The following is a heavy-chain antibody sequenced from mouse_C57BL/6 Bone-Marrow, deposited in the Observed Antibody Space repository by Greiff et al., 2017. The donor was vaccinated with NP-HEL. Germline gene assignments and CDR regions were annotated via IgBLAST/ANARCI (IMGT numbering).Heavy chain of an antibody. CDR2: IYPRSGNT. Sequence: QVQLQQSGAELARPGASVKLSCKASGYTFTSHGISWVKQRTGQGPEWIGEIYPRSGNTYYNEKFKGKGTLTADKSSSTEYMELRSLTSEDSAVYVCALTGTGWYFDVWGTGTTVTVSS. V-gene: IGHV1-81*01. D-gene: IGHD4-1*01. J-gene: IGHJ1*03. CDR3: ALTGTGWYFDV. CDR1: GYTFTSHG.